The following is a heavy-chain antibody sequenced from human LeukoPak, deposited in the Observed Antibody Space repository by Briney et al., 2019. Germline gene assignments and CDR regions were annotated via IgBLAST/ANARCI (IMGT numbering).Heavy chain of an antibody. Sequence: SETLSLTCTVSGGSISTYYWSWIRQPPGKGLEWIGYIYSSGSANYNPSLKSRVTMSVDTPKNQFSLKLSSVTAADTAVYYCARMGGYSGYATHWGQGTLVTVSS. D-gene: IGHD5-12*01. V-gene: IGHV4-59*08. J-gene: IGHJ4*02. CDR1: GGSISTYY. CDR3: ARMGGYSGYATH. CDR2: IYSSGSA.